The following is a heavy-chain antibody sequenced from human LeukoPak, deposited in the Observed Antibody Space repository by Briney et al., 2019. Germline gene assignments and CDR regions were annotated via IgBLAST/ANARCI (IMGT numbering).Heavy chain of an antibody. V-gene: IGHV4-59*08. Sequence: SETLSLTCTVSGGSISSNYWSWFRQPPAKGLEWIGYIYYSGSTNNNPSLKSRVTISVDTSKTHFSLKLSSVTAADTAVYYCARHTANGDNSRWFDPWGQGTLVTVSS. CDR1: GGSISSNY. CDR2: IYYSGST. D-gene: IGHD4-23*01. CDR3: ARHTANGDNSRWFDP. J-gene: IGHJ5*02.